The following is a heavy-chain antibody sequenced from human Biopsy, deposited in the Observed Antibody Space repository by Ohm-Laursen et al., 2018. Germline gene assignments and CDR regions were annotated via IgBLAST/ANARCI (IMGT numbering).Heavy chain of an antibody. CDR3: ARGRRTSGWPYFDN. D-gene: IGHD6-19*01. CDR1: GDSLTSGPEN. Sequence: SDTLSLTCTVSGDSLTSGPENWSWIRQSPGQGLEYIGSIYSGGNTNYNPSLKNRVTMSVDTSKNQFYLKLYSVTAADTAVYYCARGRRTSGWPYFDNWGQGALVIVSP. V-gene: IGHV4-61*01. CDR2: IYSGGNT. J-gene: IGHJ4*02.